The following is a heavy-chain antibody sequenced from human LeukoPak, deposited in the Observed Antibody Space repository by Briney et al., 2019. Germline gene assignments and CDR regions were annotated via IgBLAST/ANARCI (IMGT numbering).Heavy chain of an antibody. V-gene: IGHV3-53*01. CDR2: IYSGGST. J-gene: IGHJ3*02. CDR1: GFTVSSNY. D-gene: IGHD3-3*01. Sequence: GGSLRLSCAASGFTVSSNYMSWVRQAPGKGLEWVSVIYSGGSTYYADSVKGRFTISRDNSKNTLYLQMNSLRAEDTAVYYCARERFKNDAFDIWGQGAMVTVSS. CDR3: ARERFKNDAFDI.